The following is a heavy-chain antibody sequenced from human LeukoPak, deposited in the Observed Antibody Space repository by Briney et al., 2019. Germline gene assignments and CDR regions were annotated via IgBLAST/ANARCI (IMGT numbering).Heavy chain of an antibody. J-gene: IGHJ6*02. CDR2: IYKSGVT. D-gene: IGHD3-10*01. V-gene: IGHV3-66*01. Sequence: AGGSLRLSCAASGFIVSNNFMSWVRQGPGKGLEWVSVIYKSGVTFYADSVKGRFTISRDNSKNTLDLQMNSLRAEDTAVYYCARDIGWVGESYYYGMDVWGQGTTVTVSS. CDR3: ARDIGWVGESYYYGMDV. CDR1: GFIVSNNF.